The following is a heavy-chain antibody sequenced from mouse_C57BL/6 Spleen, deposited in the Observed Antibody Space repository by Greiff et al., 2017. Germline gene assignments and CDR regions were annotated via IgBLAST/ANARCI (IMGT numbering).Heavy chain of an antibody. D-gene: IGHD2-5*01. Sequence: QVQLQQSGAELVKPGASVKLSCKASGYTFTSYWMHWVKQRPGQGLEWIGMIHPNGGSTNYNEKFKSKATLTVDKSSSTAYMQLSSLTSEDSAVYYCANSNYEADAMDYWGQGTSVTVSS. CDR1: GYTFTSYW. J-gene: IGHJ4*01. CDR2: IHPNGGST. CDR3: ANSNYEADAMDY. V-gene: IGHV1-64*01.